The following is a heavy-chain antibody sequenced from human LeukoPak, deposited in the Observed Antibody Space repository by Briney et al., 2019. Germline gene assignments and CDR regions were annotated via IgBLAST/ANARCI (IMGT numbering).Heavy chain of an antibody. J-gene: IGHJ3*02. CDR3: ARGLYYDFWSGYSTAFDI. CDR1: GGSFSGDY. V-gene: IGHV4-34*01. D-gene: IGHD3-3*01. CDR2: INHSGST. Sequence: SETLSLTCAVYGGSFSGDYWCWIRQPPGKGLEWIGEINHSGSTNYNPSLKSRVTISVDTSKNQFSLKLSSVTAADTAVYYCARGLYYDFWSGYSTAFDIWGQGTMVTVCS.